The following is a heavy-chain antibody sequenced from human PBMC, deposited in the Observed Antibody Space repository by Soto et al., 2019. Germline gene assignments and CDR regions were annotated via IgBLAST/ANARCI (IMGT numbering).Heavy chain of an antibody. CDR2: IKQDGSEK. CDR3: ARETTAIPLWFDP. Sequence: GGSLRLSCAASGFTFSSYWMSWVRQAPGKGLEWVANIKQDGSEKYYVDSVKGRFTISRDNAKNSLYLQMNSLRAEDTAVYYCARETTAIPLWFDPWGQGTLVTVSS. CDR1: GFTFSSYW. D-gene: IGHD2-21*02. J-gene: IGHJ5*02. V-gene: IGHV3-7*01.